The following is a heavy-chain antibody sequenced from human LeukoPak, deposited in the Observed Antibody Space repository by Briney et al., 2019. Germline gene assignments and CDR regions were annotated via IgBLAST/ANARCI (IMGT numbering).Heavy chain of an antibody. V-gene: IGHV4-39*07. D-gene: IGHD6-13*01. CDR3: ARGHRSSRIAAAGTCFDY. CDR2: IYYSGST. CDR1: GGSISSSSYY. J-gene: IGHJ4*02. Sequence: SETLSLTCTVSGGSISSSSYYWGWIRQPPGKGLEWIGSIYYSGSTYYNPSLKSRVTISVDTSKNQFSLKLSSVTAADTAVYYCARGHRSSRIAAAGTCFDYWGQGTLVTVSS.